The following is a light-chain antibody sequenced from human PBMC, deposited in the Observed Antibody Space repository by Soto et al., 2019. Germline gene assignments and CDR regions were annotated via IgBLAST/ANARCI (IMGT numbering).Light chain of an antibody. J-gene: IGLJ2*01. Sequence: QSALTQPASVSGSPGQSITVSCTWTSSDIGVSNYVSWYQQHPGKAPKLIIYDVNSRPSGVSHRFSGSKSGNTASLTISWLQAEDEGDYYCSSSTSSTVLFGGGTQLTVL. CDR3: SSSTSSTVL. CDR1: SSDIGVSNY. V-gene: IGLV2-14*03. CDR2: DVN.